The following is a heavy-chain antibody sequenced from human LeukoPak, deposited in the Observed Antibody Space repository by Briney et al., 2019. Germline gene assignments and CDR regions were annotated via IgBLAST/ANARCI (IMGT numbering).Heavy chain of an antibody. CDR2: ITWNSGSV. J-gene: IGHJ4*02. Sequence: GGSLRLSCAASGFTFDDYAMHWVRQAPGKGLEWVSGITWNSGSVAYADSVKGRFTISRDNAKNSLYLQMNNLRTEDTAFYFCAKVSTFQLLPGSSHSWGQGTLVTVSS. CDR3: AKVSTFQLLPGSSHS. D-gene: IGHD2-2*01. CDR1: GFTFDDYA. V-gene: IGHV3-9*01.